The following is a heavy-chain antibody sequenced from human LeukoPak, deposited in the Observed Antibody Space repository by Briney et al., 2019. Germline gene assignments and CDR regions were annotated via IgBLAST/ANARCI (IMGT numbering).Heavy chain of an antibody. D-gene: IGHD2-2*02. Sequence: ASVKVSCKASGYTFTSYGISWVRQAPGQGLEWMGWISVYNGNTNYAQKLQGRVTMTTATSTSTAYMELRSLRSDDTAVYYCARDCSSTSCYTGGGYYYYGMDVWGQGTTVTVSS. J-gene: IGHJ6*02. V-gene: IGHV1-18*04. CDR2: ISVYNGNT. CDR3: ARDCSSTSCYTGGGYYYYGMDV. CDR1: GYTFTSYG.